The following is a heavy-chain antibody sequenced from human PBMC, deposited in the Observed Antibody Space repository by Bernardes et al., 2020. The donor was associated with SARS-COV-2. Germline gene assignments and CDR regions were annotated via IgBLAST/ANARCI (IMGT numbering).Heavy chain of an antibody. CDR2: LNTDGENT. Sequence: GGSPRLSCVASGFAFSDFGMAWVRQAPGKGLEWVSTLNTDGENTHYADSVKGRFTISRDNSKNMLYLQMNSLRAEDTAVYYCANDAGVDVFFDYWGQGTLVTVSS. V-gene: IGHV3-23*01. CDR1: GFAFSDFG. CDR3: ANDAGVDVFFDY. D-gene: IGHD7-27*01. J-gene: IGHJ4*02.